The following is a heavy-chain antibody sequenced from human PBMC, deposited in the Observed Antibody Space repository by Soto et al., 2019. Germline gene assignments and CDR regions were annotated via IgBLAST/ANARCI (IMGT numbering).Heavy chain of an antibody. CDR2: IIPIFGTA. D-gene: IGHD3-22*01. CDR1: GGTFSSYA. CDR3: AREPTYYYDSSGYYPTYYFDY. Sequence: QVQLVQSGAEVKKPGSSVKVSCKASGGTFSSYAISWVRQAPGQGLEWMGGIIPIFGTANYAQKFQGRVTITADESTSTAYMVLSSLRSEDTAVYYCAREPTYYYDSSGYYPTYYFDYWGQGTLVTVSS. J-gene: IGHJ4*02. V-gene: IGHV1-69*01.